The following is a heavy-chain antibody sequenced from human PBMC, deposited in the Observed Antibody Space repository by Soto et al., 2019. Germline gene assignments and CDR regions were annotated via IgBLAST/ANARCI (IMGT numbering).Heavy chain of an antibody. CDR1: GYTFTSYY. Sequence: ASVKVSCKASGYTFTSYYMHWVRRAPGQGLEWMGIINPSGGSTSYAQKFQGRVTMTRDTSTSTVYMELSSLRSEDTAVYYCAREVPPEARYCSGGSCYGGTGNYGMDVWSQGTTVTVSS. J-gene: IGHJ6*02. CDR3: AREVPPEARYCSGGSCYGGTGNYGMDV. V-gene: IGHV1-46*01. CDR2: INPSGGST. D-gene: IGHD2-15*01.